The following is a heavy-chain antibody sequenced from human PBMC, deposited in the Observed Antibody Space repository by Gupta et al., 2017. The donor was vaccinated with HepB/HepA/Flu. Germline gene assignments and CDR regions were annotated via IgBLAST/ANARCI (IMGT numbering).Heavy chain of an antibody. CDR2: ISGNSDTT. CDR1: GFIFSKDA. CDR3: VNDPNWEWGA. D-gene: IGHD7-27*01. J-gene: IGHJ5*02. V-gene: IGHV3-23*01. Sequence: EVQLLESGGGLVQSGGSLRLSCVASGFIFSKDAMTWVRQAPGKGLEWFSIISGNSDTTHYADAGKGRFTISRDNSKNTVYLQMDSLRAEDTALYYCVNDPNWEWGAWGQGTRVTVSS.